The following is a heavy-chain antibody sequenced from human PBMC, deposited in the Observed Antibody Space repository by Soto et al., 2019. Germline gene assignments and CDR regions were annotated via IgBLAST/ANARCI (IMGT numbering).Heavy chain of an antibody. Sequence: EVQLVESGGGLVQPGESLKLSCAVSGFTFSGSAMHWVRQASGKGLEWVGRIRSKANNYATAYAASVKGRFTISRDDSTNTAYLQMTSLKSEDTAVYYCTRGYGDYVRDYWGEGTVVTVSS. CDR1: GFTFSGSA. CDR3: TRGYGDYVRDY. CDR2: IRSKANNYAT. D-gene: IGHD4-17*01. V-gene: IGHV3-73*01. J-gene: IGHJ4*02.